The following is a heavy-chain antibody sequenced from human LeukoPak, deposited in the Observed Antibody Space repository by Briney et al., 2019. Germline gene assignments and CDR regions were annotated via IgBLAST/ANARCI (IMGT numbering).Heavy chain of an antibody. V-gene: IGHV4-31*03. CDR3: ASLPYGNYYFHY. CDR1: GGSISSGGSY. D-gene: IGHD1-14*01. CDR2: SYHSGGT. Sequence: PSQTLSLTCSVSGGSISSGGSYWIWIRQHPGKGLEWIGTSYHSGGTYYSPSLNNRVTIYVDTPREQFSLKLASVTAADTAVYYCASLPYGNYYFHYWGQGTLVTVSS. J-gene: IGHJ4*02.